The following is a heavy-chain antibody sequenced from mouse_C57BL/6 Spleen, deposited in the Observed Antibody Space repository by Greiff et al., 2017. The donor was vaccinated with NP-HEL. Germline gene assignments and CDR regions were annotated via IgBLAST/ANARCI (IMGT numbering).Heavy chain of an antibody. J-gene: IGHJ2*01. CDR2: IDPEDGET. Sequence: EVKLVESGAELVKPGASVKLSCTASGFNITDYYMHWVKQRTEQGLEWIGRIDPEDGETKYAPKFLGKATITADTSSNTAYLQLSSLTSEDTAVYYCARWDYGFDYWGKGTTLTVSS. CDR3: ARWDYGFDY. V-gene: IGHV14-2*01. D-gene: IGHD2-4*01. CDR1: GFNITDYY.